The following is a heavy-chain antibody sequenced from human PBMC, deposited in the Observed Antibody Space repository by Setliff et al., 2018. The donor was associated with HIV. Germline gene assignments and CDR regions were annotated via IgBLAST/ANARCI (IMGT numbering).Heavy chain of an antibody. D-gene: IGHD3-10*01. Sequence: SETLSLTCSVSGGSISGYYWSWIRQPPGKGLECIGYIYYSGSANYNPSLKGRVTISVDTSKNQFSLNLNSVTAADTAVYYCARHGSITVADREDFDNWSRGTLVTVSS. CDR1: GGSISGYY. J-gene: IGHJ4*02. V-gene: IGHV4-59*08. CDR2: IYYSGSA. CDR3: ARHGSITVADREDFDN.